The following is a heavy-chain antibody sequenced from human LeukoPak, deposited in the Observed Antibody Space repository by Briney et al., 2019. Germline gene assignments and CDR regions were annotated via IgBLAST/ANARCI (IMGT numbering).Heavy chain of an antibody. Sequence: PGGSLRLSCAASGFTFSSYWMHWVRQAPGKGLVWVSRINTDGSSTSYADSVKGRFTISRDNAKNTLYPQMNSLRAEDTAVYYCARSSGYSSSWYDYWGQGTLVTVSS. V-gene: IGHV3-74*01. CDR2: INTDGSST. CDR1: GFTFSSYW. CDR3: ARSSGYSSSWYDY. D-gene: IGHD6-13*01. J-gene: IGHJ4*02.